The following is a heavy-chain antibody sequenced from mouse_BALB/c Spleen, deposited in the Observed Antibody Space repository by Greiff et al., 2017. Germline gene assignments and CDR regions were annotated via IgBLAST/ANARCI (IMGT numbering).Heavy chain of an antibody. J-gene: IGHJ1*01. CDR3: ARQDYGSSLSWYFDV. Sequence: EVKLVESGPGLVKPSQSLSLTCTVTGYSITSDYAWNWIRQFPGNKLEWMGYISYSGSTSYNPSLKSRISITRDTSKNQFFLQLNSVTTEDTATYYCARQDYGSSLSWYFDVWGAGTTVTVSS. CDR1: GYSITSDYA. V-gene: IGHV3-2*02. D-gene: IGHD1-1*01. CDR2: ISYSGST.